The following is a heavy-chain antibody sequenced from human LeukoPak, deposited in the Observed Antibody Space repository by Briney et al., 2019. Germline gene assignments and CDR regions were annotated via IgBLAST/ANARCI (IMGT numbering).Heavy chain of an antibody. CDR3: ARDYKYAFDN. J-gene: IGHJ4*02. Sequence: GGSLRLCCAASGFTFSDYSMNWVRQAPGKGLEWISYIGIDSGNTNYADSVKGRFTISGDKAKNSLYLQMNSLRVEDTAVYYCARDYKYAFDNWGQGTLVTVSS. V-gene: IGHV3-48*01. D-gene: IGHD5-24*01. CDR1: GFTFSDYS. CDR2: IGIDSGNT.